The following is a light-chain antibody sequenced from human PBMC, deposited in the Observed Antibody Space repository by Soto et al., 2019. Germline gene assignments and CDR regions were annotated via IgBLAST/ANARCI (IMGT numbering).Light chain of an antibody. CDR2: GAS. Sequence: DIRMTQSPDTLSASVGDRVTITCRASQSISGWLAWYQQKPGKAPQLLIYGASSLQSGVPSRFSGSGSGTHFVLTISSLQLEDVATYYCLQNNNYPLTFGGGTKVDIK. CDR1: QSISGW. CDR3: LQNNNYPLT. V-gene: IGKV1-5*01. J-gene: IGKJ4*01.